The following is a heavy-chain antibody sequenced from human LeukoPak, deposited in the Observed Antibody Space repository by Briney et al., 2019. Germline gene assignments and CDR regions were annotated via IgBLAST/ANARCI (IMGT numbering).Heavy chain of an antibody. CDR3: ARGLSYDYVWGSYSGWFDP. CDR2: INHSGST. D-gene: IGHD3-16*01. J-gene: IGHJ5*02. Sequence: SETLSLTCAVYGGSFSGYYWSWIRQPPGKGLEWIGEINHSGSTNYNPSLKSRVTISVDTSKNQFSLKLSSVTAADTAVYYCARGLSYDYVWGSYSGWFDPWGQGTLVTVSS. CDR1: GGSFSGYY. V-gene: IGHV4-34*01.